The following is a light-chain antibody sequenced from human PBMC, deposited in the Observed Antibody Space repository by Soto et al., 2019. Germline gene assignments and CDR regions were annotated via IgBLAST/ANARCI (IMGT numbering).Light chain of an antibody. Sequence: QSALTQPASVSGSPGQSITISCSGATSDIGTYNYVSWYQHHPGKVPKVIIYEVSNRPSGVSNRFSGSKSGNTASLTISGLQAEDEADYYCSSYTSSATLVFGGGTKLIVL. V-gene: IGLV2-14*01. J-gene: IGLJ3*02. CDR1: TSDIGTYNY. CDR3: SSYTSSATLV. CDR2: EVS.